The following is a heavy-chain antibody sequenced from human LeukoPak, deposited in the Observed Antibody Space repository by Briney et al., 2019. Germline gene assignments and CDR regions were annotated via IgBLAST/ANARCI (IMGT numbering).Heavy chain of an antibody. J-gene: IGHJ3*02. Sequence: PSETLSLTCAVSGYSISSGYYWGWIRQPPGKGLEWIGGIYHSGSTYYNPYLKSRVTISVDTSKNQFSLKLSSVTAADTAVYYCARLLTGDAFDIWGQGTMVTVSS. CDR3: ARLLTGDAFDI. D-gene: IGHD7-27*01. CDR2: IYHSGST. CDR1: GYSISSGYY. V-gene: IGHV4-38-2*01.